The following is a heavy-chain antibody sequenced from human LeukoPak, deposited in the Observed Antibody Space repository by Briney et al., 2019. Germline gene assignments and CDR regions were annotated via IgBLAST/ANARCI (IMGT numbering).Heavy chain of an antibody. CDR2: ISGSGGST. CDR1: GFTFSSYA. CDR3: AKGPGIQLWFDY. D-gene: IGHD5-18*01. Sequence: AGSLTLSCAASGFTFSSYAMSWVRQAPGKGLEWVSAISGSGGSTYYADSVKGRFTISRDNSKNTLYLQMNGLRAEDTAVYYCAKGPGIQLWFDYWGQGTLVTVSS. J-gene: IGHJ4*02. V-gene: IGHV3-23*01.